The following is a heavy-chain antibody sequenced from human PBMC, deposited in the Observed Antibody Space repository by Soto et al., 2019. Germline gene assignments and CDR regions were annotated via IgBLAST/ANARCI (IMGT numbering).Heavy chain of an antibody. CDR1: GGSISSSSYY. D-gene: IGHD2-15*01. V-gene: IGHV4-39*01. CDR3: ARQLAVVAATPRQLYYFDY. CDR2: IYYSGST. Sequence: LSLTCAVSGGSISSSSYYWGWIRQPPGKGLEWIGSIYYSGSTYYNPSLKSRVTISVDTSKNQFSLKLSSVTAADTAVYYCARQLAVVAATPRQLYYFDYWGQGTLVTVSS. J-gene: IGHJ4*02.